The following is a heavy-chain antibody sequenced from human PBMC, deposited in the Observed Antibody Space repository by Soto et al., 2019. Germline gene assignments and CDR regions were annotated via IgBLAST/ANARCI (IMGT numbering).Heavy chain of an antibody. Sequence: QVTLKESGPVLVKPTETLTLTCTVSGFSLSNARMGVSWIRQPPGKALEWLAHIFSNDEKSYSTSLKSRLTISKYTAKSQVVLTMPNMDPVDTATYYCARIGGDPVPHVDWYFDLWGRGTLVTVSS. CDR1: GFSLSNARMG. D-gene: IGHD2-21*02. CDR3: ARIGGDPVPHVDWYFDL. V-gene: IGHV2-26*01. CDR2: IFSNDEK. J-gene: IGHJ2*01.